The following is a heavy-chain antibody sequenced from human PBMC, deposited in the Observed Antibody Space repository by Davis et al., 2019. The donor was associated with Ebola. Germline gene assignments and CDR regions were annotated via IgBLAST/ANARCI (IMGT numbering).Heavy chain of an antibody. D-gene: IGHD6-6*01. CDR2: MYYSGSA. J-gene: IGHJ4*02. CDR3: ARAQRYSSSSRFNY. Sequence: MPSETLSLTCAVHGGSFSGYYWGWSRQSPGKGLEWIGSMYYSGSAFYNPSLKSRVTISLDTSKNQFSLKLSSVTAADTAVYCCARAQRYSSSSRFNYWGQGTLVTVSS. CDR1: GGSFSGYY. V-gene: IGHV4-34*01.